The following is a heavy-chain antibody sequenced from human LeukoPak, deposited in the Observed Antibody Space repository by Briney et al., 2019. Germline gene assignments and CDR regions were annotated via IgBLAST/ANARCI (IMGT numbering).Heavy chain of an antibody. CDR3: ARDGVVPAHPFDY. CDR2: IIPIFGTA. J-gene: IGHJ4*02. D-gene: IGHD2-2*01. CDR1: GCTFSSYA. Sequence: SVKVSCKASGCTFSSYAISWVRQAPGQGLEWMGGIIPIFGTANYAQKFQGRVTITADESTSTAYMELSSLRSEDTAVYYCARDGVVPAHPFDYWGQGTLVTVSS. V-gene: IGHV1-69*13.